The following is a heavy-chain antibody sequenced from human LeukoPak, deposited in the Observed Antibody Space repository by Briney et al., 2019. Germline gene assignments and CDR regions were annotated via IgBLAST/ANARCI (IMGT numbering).Heavy chain of an antibody. CDR1: AFTFSDYH. Sequence: GGSLSLSCAASAFTFSDYHMSWIRQAPGRGLEWVSYISGTGLTIFYADSVKGRFTISRDNAKNSLYLQMNSLRAEDTAVYYCARLIADHPHYHYYMDLWGKGTTVTVSS. V-gene: IGHV3-11*04. J-gene: IGHJ6*03. CDR2: ISGTGLTI. CDR3: ARLIADHPHYHYYMDL. D-gene: IGHD6-6*01.